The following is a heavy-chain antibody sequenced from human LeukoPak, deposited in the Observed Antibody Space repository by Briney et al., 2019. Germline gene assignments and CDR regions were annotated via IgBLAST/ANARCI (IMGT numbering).Heavy chain of an antibody. J-gene: IGHJ5*01. CDR1: GLTQSSYW. Sequence: GGPLRLPCAASGLTQSSYWMSWVPQAPGKGLEWVATIKQYGKWKHYVDPEKPRFTISRDNAKNSLFLQMSRLSAENTAVYYCARGPRGFDCWGQGTLVTVSS. V-gene: IGHV3-7*02. CDR2: IKQYGKWK. CDR3: ARGPRGFDC.